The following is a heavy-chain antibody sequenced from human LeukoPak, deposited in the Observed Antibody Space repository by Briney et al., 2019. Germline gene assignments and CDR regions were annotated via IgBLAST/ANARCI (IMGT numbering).Heavy chain of an antibody. CDR3: ATGSITIFGVTD. CDR2: IYHSGSP. J-gene: IGHJ4*02. Sequence: SETLSLTCAVSGGSISSNNWWGWVRQPPGKGLEWIGEIYHSGSPNYNPSLKSRVTISVDKSRNHFSLNLSSVTAADTAVYYCATGSITIFGVTDWGQGTLVTVSS. CDR1: GGSISSNNW. V-gene: IGHV4-4*02. D-gene: IGHD3-3*01.